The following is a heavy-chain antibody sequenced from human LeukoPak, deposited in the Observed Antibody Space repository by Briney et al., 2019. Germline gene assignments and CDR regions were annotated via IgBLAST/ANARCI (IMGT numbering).Heavy chain of an antibody. CDR3: ARVEEGYGSGRRENYYYYYMDV. V-gene: IGHV4-30-4*07. CDR1: GGSISSGAYS. J-gene: IGHJ6*03. Sequence: SETLSLTCAVSGGSISSGAYSWSWIRQPPRKGLEWIGYVYYSGGTYYNPSLKSRVTISVDTSKNQFSLKLSSVTAADTAVYYCARVEEGYGSGRRENYYYYYMDVWGKGTTVTISS. CDR2: VYYSGGT. D-gene: IGHD3-10*01.